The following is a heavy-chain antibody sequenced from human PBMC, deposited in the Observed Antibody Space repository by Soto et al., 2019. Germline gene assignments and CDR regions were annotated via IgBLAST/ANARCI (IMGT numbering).Heavy chain of an antibody. CDR2: ISTSGSYI. CDR3: ATIGDRDGFDI. Sequence: EVQLVESGGGLVKPEESLRLSCAASGFTFSTYNMKWVRQAPGKGLEWVSSISTSGSYIFYAGSVRGRFTIFRDDAKNSLHLQMNSLRAADTAVYYCATIGDRDGFDIWGQGTTVIVSS. D-gene: IGHD4-17*01. V-gene: IGHV3-21*06. J-gene: IGHJ3*02. CDR1: GFTFSTYN.